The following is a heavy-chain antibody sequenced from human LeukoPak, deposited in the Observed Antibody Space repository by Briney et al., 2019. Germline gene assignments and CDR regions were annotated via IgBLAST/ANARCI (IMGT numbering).Heavy chain of an antibody. Sequence: SETLSLTCTVSGASVSSGVYFWSWVRQPPGKGLEWIGYIYFSGSTNYNPSLKSRVTISIDTPKNQFSLKLTSVTAADTAVYYCARVGTILGSYYYGMDVWGQGTTATVSS. V-gene: IGHV4-61*08. CDR2: IYFSGST. CDR1: GASVSSGVYF. CDR3: ARVGTILGSYYYGMDV. D-gene: IGHD1-1*01. J-gene: IGHJ6*02.